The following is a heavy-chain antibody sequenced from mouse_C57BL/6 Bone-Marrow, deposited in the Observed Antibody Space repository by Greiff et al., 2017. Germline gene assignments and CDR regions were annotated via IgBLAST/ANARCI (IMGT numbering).Heavy chain of an antibody. D-gene: IGHD1-1*01. CDR1: GFTFSSYA. CDR3: TRDSPFYGASY. Sequence: EVHLVESGEGLVKPGGSLKLSCAASGFTFSSYAMSWVRQTPEKRLEWVAYISSGGDYIYYADTVKGRFTISRDNARNTLYLQMSSLKSEDTAMYYCTRDSPFYGASYWGQGTTLTVSS. CDR2: ISSGGDYI. J-gene: IGHJ2*01. V-gene: IGHV5-9-1*02.